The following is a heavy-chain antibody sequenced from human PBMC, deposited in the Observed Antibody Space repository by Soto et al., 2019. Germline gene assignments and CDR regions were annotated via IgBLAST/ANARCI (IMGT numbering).Heavy chain of an antibody. CDR2: IHYRGTT. D-gene: IGHD2-15*01. V-gene: IGHV4-39*01. J-gene: IGHJ4*02. CDR1: SDSSSSSIYY. Sequence: PSETLSLTCSASSDSSSSSIYYWGWIRQPPGKRLEWIGIIHYRGTTYYNPSLTSRVTISVDTSKNQFSLKLSSVTAADTAVYYCVRHVQVEGSSLLDSWGQGTLVTVSS. CDR3: VRHVQVEGSSLLDS.